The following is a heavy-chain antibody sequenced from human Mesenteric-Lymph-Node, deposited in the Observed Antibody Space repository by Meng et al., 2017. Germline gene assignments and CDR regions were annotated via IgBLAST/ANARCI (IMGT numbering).Heavy chain of an antibody. J-gene: IGHJ4*02. CDR1: GFTFSSYA. D-gene: IGHD2-8*02. CDR2: ISGSTGWT. CDR3: AKTGQFDS. V-gene: IGHV3-23*01. Sequence: GESLKISCAASGFTFSSYAMSWVRQAPGKGLEWVSAISGSTGWTNYADSVKGRFTISRDSSKNTVYLQMNSLTAEDTAAYYCAKTGQFDSWGQGTLVTVSS.